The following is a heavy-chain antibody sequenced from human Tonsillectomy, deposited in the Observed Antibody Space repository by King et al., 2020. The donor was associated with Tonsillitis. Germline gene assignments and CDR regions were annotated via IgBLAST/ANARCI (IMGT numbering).Heavy chain of an antibody. V-gene: IGHV1-46*03. Sequence: QLVQSGAEVKKPGASVKVSCKASGYTFTSDYMHWVRQAPGQGIEWMGIMNTTGGNTNYAQKFQGRVTMTWDTSTSTVYMELTNLRSEDTAVYFCTRGLFTGTHWDPGTIVTVST. CDR2: MNTTGGNT. J-gene: IGHJ4*02. D-gene: IGHD2-8*02. CDR1: GYTFTSDY. CDR3: TRGLFTGTH.